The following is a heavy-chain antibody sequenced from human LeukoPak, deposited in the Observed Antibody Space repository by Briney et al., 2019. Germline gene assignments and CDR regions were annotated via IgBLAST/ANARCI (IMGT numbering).Heavy chain of an antibody. V-gene: IGHV4-61*02. CDR2: IYTTGST. Sequence: PSETLSLTRTISGGSINSGNYYWSWIRQPAGKGLEWIGRIYTTGSTNYNPSLKSRVTISIDASKNHFSLKLNSVTAADTAVYFCARAGFYYGSGFYYYMDVWGKGTTVTISS. D-gene: IGHD3-10*01. CDR3: ARAGFYYGSGFYYYMDV. J-gene: IGHJ6*03. CDR1: GGSINSGNYY.